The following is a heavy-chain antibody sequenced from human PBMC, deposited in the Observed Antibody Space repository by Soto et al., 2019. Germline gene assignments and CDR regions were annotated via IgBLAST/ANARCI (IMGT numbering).Heavy chain of an antibody. CDR3: ARGKVVPAAMPIEALDY. D-gene: IGHD2-2*01. CDR1: GYTFTGYY. J-gene: IGHJ4*02. V-gene: IGHV1-2*04. Sequence: ASVKVSCKASGYTFTGYYMHWVRQAPGEGLEWMGWINPNSGGTNYAQKFQGWVTMTRDTSISTAYMELSRLRSDDTAVYYCARGKVVPAAMPIEALDYWGRGTLVTVSS. CDR2: INPNSGGT.